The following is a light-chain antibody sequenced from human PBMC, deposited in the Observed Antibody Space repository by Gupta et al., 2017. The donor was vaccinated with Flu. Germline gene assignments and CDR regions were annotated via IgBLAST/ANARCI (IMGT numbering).Light chain of an antibody. Sequence: QSVLTQPPSLSGAPGQRVTISCTGSSSNIGAGYGVHWYQQLPGTAPKLLIYGNINRPSGVPDRCSGSKSGTSASLAITGLQAEDEADYFCQSYDSSLSGPWVFGGGTKLTVL. CDR1: SSNIGAGYG. J-gene: IGLJ3*02. V-gene: IGLV1-40*01. CDR2: GNI. CDR3: QSYDSSLSGPWV.